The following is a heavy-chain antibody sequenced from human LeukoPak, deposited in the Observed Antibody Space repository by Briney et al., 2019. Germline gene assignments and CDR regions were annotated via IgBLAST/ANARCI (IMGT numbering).Heavy chain of an antibody. Sequence: GGSLGLSCKASGFTFNSYAMSWVRQAPGKGLEWVSAISGSGASTFYADSVKGRFTISRDNSRSTVHLQMNSLRAEDTAIYYCAKDEGTMTAPYWGQGTLVTVSS. CDR2: ISGSGAST. CDR1: GFTFNSYA. V-gene: IGHV3-23*01. CDR3: AKDEGTMTAPY. J-gene: IGHJ4*02.